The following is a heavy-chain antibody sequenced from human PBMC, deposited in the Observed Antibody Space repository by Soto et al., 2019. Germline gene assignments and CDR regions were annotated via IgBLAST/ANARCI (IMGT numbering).Heavy chain of an antibody. D-gene: IGHD2-15*01. CDR3: AFFFQAEDGIRDTVPVSAFLLNRSSDL. Sequence: KGLEWVSVIYSGGSKYYADSQKGRFTISRDNYKTTIYLQMNSLRAEDTAIYYCAFFFQAEDGIRDTVPVSAFLLNRSSDL. J-gene: IGHJ2*01. CDR2: IYSGGSK. V-gene: IGHV3-53*01.